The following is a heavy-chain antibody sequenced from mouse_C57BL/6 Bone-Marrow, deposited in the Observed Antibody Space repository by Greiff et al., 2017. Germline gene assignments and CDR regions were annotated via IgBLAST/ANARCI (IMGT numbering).Heavy chain of an antibody. CDR1: GFSLTSYG. Sequence: VKLMESGPGLVQPSQSLSITCTVSGFSLTSYGVHWVRQSPGKGLEWLGVIWRGGSTDYNAAFMSRLSITKDNSKSQVFFKMNSLQAYDTAIYYCAKNWRAGAGAMDYWGQGTSVTVSS. CDR2: IWRGGST. V-gene: IGHV2-5*01. J-gene: IGHJ4*01. CDR3: AKNWRAGAGAMDY. D-gene: IGHD4-1*01.